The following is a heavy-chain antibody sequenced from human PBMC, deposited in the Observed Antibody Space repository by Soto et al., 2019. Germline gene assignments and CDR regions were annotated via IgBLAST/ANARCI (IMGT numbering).Heavy chain of an antibody. CDR3: ARVIELYCSGGSCYSGQNYFDY. D-gene: IGHD2-15*01. V-gene: IGHV3-74*01. CDR2: INSDGSST. CDR1: GFTFSSYW. Sequence: PGGSLRLSCAASGFTFSSYWMHWVRQAPGKGLVWVSRINSDGSSTSYADSVKGRFTISRDNAKNTLYLQMNSLRAEDTAVYYCARVIELYCSGGSCYSGQNYFDYWGQGTLVTVSS. J-gene: IGHJ4*02.